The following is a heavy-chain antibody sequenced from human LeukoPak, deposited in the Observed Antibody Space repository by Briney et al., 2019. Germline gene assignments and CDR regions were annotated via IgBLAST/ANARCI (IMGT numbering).Heavy chain of an antibody. CDR2: IIPILGIA. CDR1: GGTFSSYA. J-gene: IGHJ3*02. D-gene: IGHD5-24*01. Sequence: LVKVSCKASGGTFSSYAISWVRQAPGQGLEWMGRIIPILGIANYAQKFQGRVTITEDKSTSTAYMELRSLRSEDTAVYYCARATRDRHDAFDIWGQGTMVTVSS. V-gene: IGHV1-69*04. CDR3: ARATRDRHDAFDI.